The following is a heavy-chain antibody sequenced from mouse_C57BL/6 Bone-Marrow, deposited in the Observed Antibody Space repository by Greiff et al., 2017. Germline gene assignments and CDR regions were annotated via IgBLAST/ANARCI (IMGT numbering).Heavy chain of an antibody. J-gene: IGHJ3*01. Sequence: ESGPGLVKPSQSLSLTCSVTGYSITSGYYWNWIRQFPGNKLEWMGYISYDGSNNYNPSLKNRISITRDTSKNQFFLKLNSLTTEDTATYYCASTIVSGPWFAYWGQGTLVTVSA. V-gene: IGHV3-6*01. D-gene: IGHD2-5*01. CDR2: ISYDGSN. CDR3: ASTIVSGPWFAY. CDR1: GYSITSGYY.